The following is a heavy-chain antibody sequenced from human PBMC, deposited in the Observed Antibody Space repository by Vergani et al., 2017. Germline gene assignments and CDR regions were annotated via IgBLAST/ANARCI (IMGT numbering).Heavy chain of an antibody. CDR2: ISWNSMDI. CDR1: GFSFTDYG. V-gene: IGHV3-9*03. J-gene: IGHJ6*04. Sequence: EVQLVESGGGLIQPGKSLRLSCVVSGFSFTDYGLHWVRQAPGKGLEWVSSISWNSMDIGYADSVKGRLTISRDNAKNSLFLQKNSLRVEDMGIYYCAKDRRGGHFHYYGMDVGGKGTTVTVSS. CDR3: AKDRRGGHFHYYGMDV. D-gene: IGHD2-15*01.